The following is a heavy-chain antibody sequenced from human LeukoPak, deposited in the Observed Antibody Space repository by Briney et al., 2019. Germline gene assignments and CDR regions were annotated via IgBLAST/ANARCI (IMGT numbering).Heavy chain of an antibody. D-gene: IGHD3-9*01. J-gene: IGHJ4*02. CDR3: AIDNDYDILTGYLDY. V-gene: IGHV3-9*03. Sequence: GGSLRLSCAASEFTFDDYAMHWVRQAPGKGLEWVSGISWNSGSIGYADSVKGRFTISRDNAKNSLYLQMNSLRAEDMALYYCAIDNDYDILTGYLDYWGQGTLVTVSS. CDR2: ISWNSGSI. CDR1: EFTFDDYA.